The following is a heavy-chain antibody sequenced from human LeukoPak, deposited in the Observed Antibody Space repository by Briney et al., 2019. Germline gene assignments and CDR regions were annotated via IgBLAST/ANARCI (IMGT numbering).Heavy chain of an antibody. CDR1: GFTFSSYG. CDR3: AKRAIQPPGTDY. CDR2: ISYDGSNK. Sequence: GGSLRLSCAASGFTFSSYGMHWVRQAPGKGLEWVAVISYDGSNKYYADSVKGRFTISRDNSKNTLYLQMNSLRAEDTAVYYCAKRAIQPPGTDYWGQGALVTVSS. V-gene: IGHV3-30*18. J-gene: IGHJ4*02. D-gene: IGHD2-2*02.